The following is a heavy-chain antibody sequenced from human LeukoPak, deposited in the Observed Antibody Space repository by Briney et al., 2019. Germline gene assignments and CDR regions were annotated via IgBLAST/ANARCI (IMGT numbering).Heavy chain of an antibody. CDR2: ISGSGGST. D-gene: IGHD2-2*01. CDR1: GFTFSSYA. V-gene: IGHV3-23*01. J-gene: IGHJ4*02. Sequence: GGSLRLSCAASGFTFSSYAMSWVRQAPGKGLEWVSAISGSGGSTYYADSVKGRFTISRDNSKNTLYLQMNSLRAEDTAVYYCAKVAWSYCSSTSCYLGYWGQGTLVTVSS. CDR3: AKVAWSYCSSTSCYLGY.